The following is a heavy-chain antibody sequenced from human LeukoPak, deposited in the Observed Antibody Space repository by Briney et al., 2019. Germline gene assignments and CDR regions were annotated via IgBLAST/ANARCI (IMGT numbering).Heavy chain of an antibody. CDR3: ARGELQGHYYYYYYMDV. V-gene: IGHV4-39*07. Sequence: SETLSLTCTVSGGSISSGDYYWSWIRQPPGKGLEWIGEINHSGSTNYNPSLKSRVAISVDTSKNQFSLKLSSVTAADTAVYYCARGELQGHYYYYYYMDVWGKGTTVTVSS. CDR1: GGSISSGDYY. J-gene: IGHJ6*03. D-gene: IGHD1-26*01. CDR2: INHSGST.